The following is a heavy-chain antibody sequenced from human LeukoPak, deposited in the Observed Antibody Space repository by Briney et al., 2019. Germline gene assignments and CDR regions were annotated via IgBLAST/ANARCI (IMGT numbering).Heavy chain of an antibody. Sequence: SETLSLTCTVSGGSISSYYWSWIRQPPGKGLERIGYIYYSGSTNYNPSLKSRVTISVDTSKNQFSLKLSSVTAADTAVYYCARGAVAGVMNWFDPWGQGTLVTVSS. CDR3: ARGAVAGVMNWFDP. CDR1: GGSISSYY. D-gene: IGHD6-19*01. CDR2: IYYSGST. V-gene: IGHV4-59*08. J-gene: IGHJ5*02.